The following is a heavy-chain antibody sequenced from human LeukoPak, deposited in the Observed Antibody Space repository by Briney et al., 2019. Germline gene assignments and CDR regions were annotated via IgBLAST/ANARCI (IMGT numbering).Heavy chain of an antibody. CDR2: VSGDGFST. Sequence: GGSLRLSCAASGFTFSTYAMSWVRQAPGKGLEWVSAVSGDGFSTFYADSVKGRFSISRDNSKHTLYLQMNSLRAADTAVHYCAKFRVVTTSRGVGLDYWGQGTLVTVSS. CDR1: GFTFSTYA. CDR3: AKFRVVTTSRGVGLDY. J-gene: IGHJ4*02. V-gene: IGHV3-23*01. D-gene: IGHD3-22*01.